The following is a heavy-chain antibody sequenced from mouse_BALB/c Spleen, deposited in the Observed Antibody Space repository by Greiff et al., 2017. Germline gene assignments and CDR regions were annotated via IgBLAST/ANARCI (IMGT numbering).Heavy chain of an antibody. D-gene: IGHD3-3*01. CDR1: GFTFTDYY. V-gene: IGHV7-3*02. CDR3: ARQLGYAMDY. CDR2: IRNKANGYTT. J-gene: IGHJ4*01. Sequence: EVQLQESGGGLVQPGGSLRLSCATSGFTFTDYYMSWVRQPPGKALEWLGFIRNKANGYTTEYSASVKGRFTISRDNSQSILYLQMNTLRAEDSATYYCARQLGYAMDYWGQGTSVTVSS.